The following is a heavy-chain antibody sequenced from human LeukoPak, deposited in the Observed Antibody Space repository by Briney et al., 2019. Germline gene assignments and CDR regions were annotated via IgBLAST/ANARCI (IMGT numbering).Heavy chain of an antibody. J-gene: IGHJ3*02. D-gene: IGHD2-21*02. CDR1: GGSITNYY. V-gene: IGHV4-59*01. CDR3: ARDAVTYDAFDI. Sequence: SETLSLTCTVSGGSITNYYWNWIRQPPGKGLEWIGYVFYSGSTNHNPSLKSRVTISVDTSKNQFSLKLSSVTAADTAVYYCARDAVTYDAFDIWGQGTMVTVSS. CDR2: VFYSGST.